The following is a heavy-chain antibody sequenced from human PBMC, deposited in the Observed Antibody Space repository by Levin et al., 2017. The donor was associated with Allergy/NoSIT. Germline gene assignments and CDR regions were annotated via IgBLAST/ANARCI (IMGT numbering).Heavy chain of an antibody. CDR3: AKEGSGGSYGIY. V-gene: IGHV3-23*01. CDR1: AFSFSSYA. D-gene: IGHD1-26*01. Sequence: GESLKISCAASAFSFSSYAMRWVRQAPGKGLEWVSAISGSGGRTYYADSVKGRFTISRDNSKNTLFLQMNSLRAEDTAVYYCAKEGSGGSYGIYWGQGTLVTVSS. CDR2: ISGSGGRT. J-gene: IGHJ4*02.